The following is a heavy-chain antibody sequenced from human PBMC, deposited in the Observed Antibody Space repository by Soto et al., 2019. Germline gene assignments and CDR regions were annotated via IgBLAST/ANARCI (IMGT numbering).Heavy chain of an antibody. J-gene: IGHJ4*02. V-gene: IGHV3-21*01. Sequence: EVQLVESGGGLVKPGGSLRLSCAASGFTFSSYSMNWVRQAPGKGLEWVSSISSSSKYIYYADSVKGRFTISRDNAKNSLYLQRNSRRAEDTAVYYCSRRDGYSFYYWGQGTLVTVSS. CDR3: SRRDGYSFYY. CDR1: GFTFSSYS. D-gene: IGHD4-4*01. CDR2: ISSSSKYI.